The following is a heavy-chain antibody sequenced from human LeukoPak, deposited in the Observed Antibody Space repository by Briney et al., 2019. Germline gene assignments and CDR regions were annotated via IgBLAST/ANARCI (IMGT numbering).Heavy chain of an antibody. Sequence: PGGSLRLSCVASGFTFNTYGIHWVRQAPGKGLEWVAGISRDGTSQDYADSVKGRFTISRDNSKNTLYLQMNSLRTEDTAVYYCARAAYCTSTICHFSGYAQSPLDSWGQGTLVTVSS. V-gene: IGHV3-30*03. J-gene: IGHJ4*02. CDR2: ISRDGTSQ. D-gene: IGHD2-2*01. CDR3: ARAAYCTSTICHFSGYAQSPLDS. CDR1: GFTFNTYG.